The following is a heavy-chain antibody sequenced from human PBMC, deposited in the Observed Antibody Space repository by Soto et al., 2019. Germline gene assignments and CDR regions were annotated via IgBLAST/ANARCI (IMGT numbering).Heavy chain of an antibody. J-gene: IGHJ5*02. CDR2: IYHSGST. CDR3: ARLSSSFELGFDP. CDR1: GDSISSGYY. V-gene: IGHV4-38-2*02. Sequence: PAPMSLTCTVSGDSISSGYYWAWIRPPPGKGLEWIGSIYHSGSTYYNPSLKSRVTISVDTSKNQFSLKLSSVTAADTAVYYCARLSSSFELGFDPWGQGTLVTVSS. D-gene: IGHD6-6*01.